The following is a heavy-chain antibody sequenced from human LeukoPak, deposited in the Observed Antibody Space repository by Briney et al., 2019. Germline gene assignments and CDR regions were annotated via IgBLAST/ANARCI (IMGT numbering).Heavy chain of an antibody. CDR2: ISSSSSYI. CDR3: ARGALYMYYFDY. D-gene: IGHD3-10*01. J-gene: IGHJ4*02. V-gene: IGHV3-21*01. CDR1: GFTFSSYS. Sequence: GGSLRLSCAASGFTFSSYSMNWVRQAPGKGLEWVSSISSSSSYIYYADSVKGRFTISRDNAKNSLYLQMNSLRAEDTAVYYCARGALYMYYFDYWGQGTLVTVSS.